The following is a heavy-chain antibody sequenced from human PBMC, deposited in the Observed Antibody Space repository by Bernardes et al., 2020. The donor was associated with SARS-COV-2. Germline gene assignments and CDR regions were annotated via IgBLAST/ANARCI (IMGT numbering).Heavy chain of an antibody. CDR3: ARHGRGAEFDP. J-gene: IGHJ6*02. CDR2: IDPSDSYT. Sequence: GESLKISCKGSGYTFTNYWISWVRQMPGKGLEWMGRIDPSDSYTDYSPSFQGRVTISADKSITTAYLQWSSLKASDTAMYYCARHGRGAEFDPWGQGTTVTVSS. V-gene: IGHV5-10-1*01. D-gene: IGHD1-26*01. CDR1: GYTFTNYW.